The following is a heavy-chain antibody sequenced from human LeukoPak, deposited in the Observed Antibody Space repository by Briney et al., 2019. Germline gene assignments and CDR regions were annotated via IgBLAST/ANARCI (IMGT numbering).Heavy chain of an antibody. J-gene: IGHJ4*02. CDR2: IYSGGST. D-gene: IGHD5-12*01. Sequence: GGSLRLSCAASGFTVSSNYMSWVRQAPGKGLEWVSVIYSGGSTYYADSVKGRFTISRDNSKNTLYLQMNSLRAEDTAVYYCARDLTSYGGYPHWGQGTLVTVSS. V-gene: IGHV3-66*01. CDR1: GFTVSSNY. CDR3: ARDLTSYGGYPH.